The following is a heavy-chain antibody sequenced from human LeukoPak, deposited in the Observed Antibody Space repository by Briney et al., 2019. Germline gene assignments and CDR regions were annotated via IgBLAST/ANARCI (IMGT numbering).Heavy chain of an antibody. Sequence: GGSLRLSCAASGFTVSSNYMSWVRQAPGKGLEWVSVIYSGGRTYYADSVKGRFTISRDNSKNTLYLQMNSLRAEDTAVYYCAKISIGTQHFDYWGQGPVVTVSS. J-gene: IGHJ4*02. CDR3: AKISIGTQHFDY. CDR2: IYSGGRT. V-gene: IGHV3-53*01. CDR1: GFTVSSNY. D-gene: IGHD2/OR15-2a*01.